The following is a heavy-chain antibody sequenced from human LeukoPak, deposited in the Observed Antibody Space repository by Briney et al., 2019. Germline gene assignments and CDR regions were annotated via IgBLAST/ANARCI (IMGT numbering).Heavy chain of an antibody. CDR1: GYTFTGYY. Sequence: ASVKVSCKASGYTFTGYYIHWVRQAPGQGLEWMGWINPNSGGTNYAQKFQGRVTMTRDTSISTAYMELSRLRSDDTAVYYCAREEMITFGGVIVRTFDYWGQGTLVTVSS. D-gene: IGHD3-16*02. CDR3: AREEMITFGGVIVRTFDY. J-gene: IGHJ4*02. V-gene: IGHV1-2*02. CDR2: INPNSGGT.